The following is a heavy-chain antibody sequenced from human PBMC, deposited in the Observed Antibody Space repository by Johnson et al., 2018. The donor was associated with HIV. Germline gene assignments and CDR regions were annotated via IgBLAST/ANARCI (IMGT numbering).Heavy chain of an antibody. CDR3: ARGGVGDVFDI. D-gene: IGHD1-26*01. Sequence: QVQLVESGGGVVQPGRSLRLSCAASGFTFSSYAMHWVRQAQGKGLEWVAVISYDGSNKYYADSVKGRFTISRDNSKNSLYLQMNSLRAEDTAVYYCARGGVGDVFDIWGQGTMVTVSS. CDR2: ISYDGSNK. CDR1: GFTFSSYA. V-gene: IGHV3-30*04. J-gene: IGHJ3*02.